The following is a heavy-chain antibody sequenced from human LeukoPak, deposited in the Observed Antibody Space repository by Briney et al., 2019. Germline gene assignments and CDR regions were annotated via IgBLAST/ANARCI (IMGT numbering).Heavy chain of an antibody. CDR1: GGTFSSYA. Sequence: ASVKVSCKASGGTFSSYAISWVRQAPGQGLEWMGGIIPIFGTANYAQKFQGRVMITADESTSTAYMELSSLRSEDTAVYYCASTVAATQNYYYYYMDVWGKGTTVTVSS. V-gene: IGHV1-69*13. D-gene: IGHD2-15*01. CDR2: IIPIFGTA. J-gene: IGHJ6*03. CDR3: ASTVAATQNYYYYYMDV.